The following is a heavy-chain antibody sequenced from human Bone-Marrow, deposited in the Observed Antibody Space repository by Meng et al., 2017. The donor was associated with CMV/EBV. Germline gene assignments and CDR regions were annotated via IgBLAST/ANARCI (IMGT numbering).Heavy chain of an antibody. V-gene: IGHV3-30*02. CDR2: IRYDGSNK. D-gene: IGHD3-3*01. CDR3: AKDGDFWSGYPRGMDV. Sequence: GGSMRLSWAALGFTFSSYGMHWVRQAPGKGLEWVAFIRYDGSNKYYADSVKGRFTISRDNSKNTLYLQMNSLRAEDTAVYYCAKDGDFWSGYPRGMDVWGQGTTVTVSS. CDR1: GFTFSSYG. J-gene: IGHJ6*02.